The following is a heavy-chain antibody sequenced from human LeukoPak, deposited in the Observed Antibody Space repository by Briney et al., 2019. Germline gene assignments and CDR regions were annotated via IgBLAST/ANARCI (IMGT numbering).Heavy chain of an antibody. V-gene: IGHV3-9*01. CDR1: GFTFDDYA. J-gene: IGHJ5*02. Sequence: TGGSLRLSCAASGFTFDDYAMHWVRQAPGKGLEWVSGISRNSGSIGYAYSVKGRFTISSDNAKNSLYLQMNRLRAEDTVFYCCAKARTYDILSWGRGTLVTPSS. CDR2: ISRNSGSI. CDR3: AKARTYDILS. D-gene: IGHD3-9*01.